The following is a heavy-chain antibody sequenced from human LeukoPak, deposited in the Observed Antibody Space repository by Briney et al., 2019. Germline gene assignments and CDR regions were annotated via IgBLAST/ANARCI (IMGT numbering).Heavy chain of an antibody. CDR1: GGSISSGDYY. CDR2: IYYSGST. Sequence: SETLSLTCTVSGGSISSGDYYWSWIRQPPGKGLEWIGYIYYSGSTYYNPSLKSRVTISVDTSKNQFSLKLSSVTAADTAVYYCARAYYYGSGSVDYWGQGTLVTVSS. D-gene: IGHD3-10*01. V-gene: IGHV4-30-4*01. J-gene: IGHJ4*02. CDR3: ARAYYYGSGSVDY.